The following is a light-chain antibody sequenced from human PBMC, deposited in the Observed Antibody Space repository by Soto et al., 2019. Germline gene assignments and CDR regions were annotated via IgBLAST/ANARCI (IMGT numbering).Light chain of an antibody. CDR3: QQYNYWPPLN. CDR2: GAS. CDR1: QSVTSN. Sequence: EIVMTQSPATLSVSPGERATLSCRASQSVTSNLAWYQQKPGQAPRLLIYGASTRATGIPARFSGSGSGTEFTLTISSLQSEHFAVYYCQQYNYWPPLNFGGGTKVEIK. J-gene: IGKJ4*01. V-gene: IGKV3-15*01.